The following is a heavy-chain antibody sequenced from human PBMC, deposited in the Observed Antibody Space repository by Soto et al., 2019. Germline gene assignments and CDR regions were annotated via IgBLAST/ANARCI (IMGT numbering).Heavy chain of an antibody. Sequence: GGSLRLSCAASGFTLSDHYMDWARQAPGKGLEWVGRSRSKDKGYTTEYAASVKGRFTILRDDSKNSLHLQMDSLKTEDTAVSPAVTVLSFRGNWF. D-gene: IGHD2-2*01. CDR3: VTVLSFRGNWF. J-gene: IGHJ5*01. CDR2: SRSKDKGYTT. CDR1: GFTLSDHY. V-gene: IGHV3-72*01.